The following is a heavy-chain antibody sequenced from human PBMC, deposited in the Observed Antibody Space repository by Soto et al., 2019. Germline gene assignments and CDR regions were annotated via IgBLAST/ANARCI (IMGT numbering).Heavy chain of an antibody. D-gene: IGHD3-9*01. CDR2: IIPIFGTA. CDR3: ARDYVILTGSAYYYGMDV. CDR1: GGTFSSYA. J-gene: IGHJ6*02. Sequence: QVQLVQSGAEVKKPGSSVKVSCKASGGTFSSYAISWVRQAPGQGLEWMGGIIPIFGTANYAQKFQGRVTITADESTSTAYLELSSLRSEDTAVYYCARDYVILTGSAYYYGMDVWGQGTTVTVSS. V-gene: IGHV1-69*01.